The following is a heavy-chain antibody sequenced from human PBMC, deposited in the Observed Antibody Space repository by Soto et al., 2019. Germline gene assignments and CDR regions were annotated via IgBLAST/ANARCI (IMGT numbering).Heavy chain of an antibody. J-gene: IGHJ4*02. V-gene: IGHV3-23*01. D-gene: IGHD6-19*01. CDR1: GFTFSSYA. CDR3: AKVKVAVAGTSNYFDY. CDR2: ISGSGGST. Sequence: EVQLLESGGGLVQPGGSLRLSCAASGFTFSSYAMSWVRQAPGKGLEWVSAISGSGGSTYYADSVKGRFTISRDNSKNTLYLQMNSLRAEDTAVYYCAKVKVAVAGTSNYFDYWGQGTLVTVSS.